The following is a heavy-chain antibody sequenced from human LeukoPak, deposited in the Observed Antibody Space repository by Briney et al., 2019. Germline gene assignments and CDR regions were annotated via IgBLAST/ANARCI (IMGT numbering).Heavy chain of an antibody. CDR1: GFTFSNYV. CDR3: VKDRRYCSSTSCYNSGEIDY. J-gene: IGHJ4*02. D-gene: IGHD2-2*02. V-gene: IGHV3-23*01. Sequence: PGGSLRLSCAASGFTFSNYVVSWVRQAPGKGLEWVSAISVSGGSTYYAESVKGRFTISRDNSKNTLNLQMNSLRADDTAVYYCVKDRRYCSSTSCYNSGEIDYWGQGILVTVSS. CDR2: ISVSGGST.